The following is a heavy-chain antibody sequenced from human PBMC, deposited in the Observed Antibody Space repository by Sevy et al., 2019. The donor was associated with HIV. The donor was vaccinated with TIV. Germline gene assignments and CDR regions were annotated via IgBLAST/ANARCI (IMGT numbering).Heavy chain of an antibody. CDR2: INPNSGDT. CDR1: GYTFTGQY. V-gene: IGHV1-2*02. Sequence: ASVKVSCKASGYTFTGQYIHWVRQAPGQVLELIGWINPNSGDTKYAQEFKGRVTMTRDTSISTAYMELSGLKSDDTAVYYCSRDLRLRGYSYGCFDYWGQGTLVTVSS. J-gene: IGHJ4*02. CDR3: SRDLRLRGYSYGCFDY. D-gene: IGHD5-18*01.